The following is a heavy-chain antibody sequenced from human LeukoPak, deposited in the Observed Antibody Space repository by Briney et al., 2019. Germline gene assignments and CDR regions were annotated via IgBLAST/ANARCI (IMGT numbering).Heavy chain of an antibody. D-gene: IGHD2-2*01. CDR2: INHSGST. J-gene: IGHJ5*02. CDR1: GGSFSGYY. CDR3: ARVPRTIVVVPAGIDP. Sequence: SETLSLTCAVYGGSFSGYYWSWIRQPPGKGLEWIGEINHSGSTNYNPSLKRRVTISVDTSKNQFSLKLSSVTAADTAVYYCARVPRTIVVVPAGIDPWGQGTLVTVSS. V-gene: IGHV4-34*01.